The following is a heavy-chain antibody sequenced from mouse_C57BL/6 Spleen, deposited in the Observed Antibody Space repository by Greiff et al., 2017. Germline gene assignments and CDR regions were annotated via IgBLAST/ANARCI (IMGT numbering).Heavy chain of an antibody. D-gene: IGHD2-1*01. CDR1: GYSFTDYH. V-gene: IGHV1-39*01. CDR2: INPNYGTT. Sequence: EVQLQESGPELVKPGASVKISCKASGYSFTDYHMNWVKQSNGKSLEWIGVINPNYGTTSYNQKFKGKATLTVDQSSSTAYMQLNSLTSEDSAVYYCSRSRDYYGNYWYYFDYWGQGTTLTVSS. CDR3: SRSRDYYGNYWYYFDY. J-gene: IGHJ2*01.